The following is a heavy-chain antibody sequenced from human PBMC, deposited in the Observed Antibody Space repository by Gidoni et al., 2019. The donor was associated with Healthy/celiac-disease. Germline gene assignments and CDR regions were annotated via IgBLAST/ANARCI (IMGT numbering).Heavy chain of an antibody. J-gene: IGHJ5*02. CDR3: ARGPPGYSSGWYWFDP. CDR2: IHHSGST. Sequence: QVQLQQWGAGLLKPSETLSLTCAVYVGSFSGYYWSWIRQPPGKGLAWIGEIHHSGSTNNNPSLKSRVTISVDTSKNQFSLKLSSVTAADTAVYYCARGPPGYSSGWYWFDPWGQGTLVTVSS. CDR1: VGSFSGYY. D-gene: IGHD6-19*01. V-gene: IGHV4-34*01.